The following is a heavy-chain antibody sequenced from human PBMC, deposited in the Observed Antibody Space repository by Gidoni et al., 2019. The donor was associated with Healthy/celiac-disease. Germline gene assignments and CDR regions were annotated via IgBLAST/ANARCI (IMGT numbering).Heavy chain of an antibody. Sequence: EVQLVESGGGLVKPGGSLRLSCSASGFTFSSYSMNWVRQAPGKGLEWVSSISSSSSYIYYADSVKGRFTISRDNAKNSLYLQMNSLRAEDTAVYYCAREGGCWNARCDAFDIWGQGTMVTVSS. CDR1: GFTFSSYS. CDR2: ISSSSSYI. D-gene: IGHD1-1*01. J-gene: IGHJ3*02. V-gene: IGHV3-21*01. CDR3: AREGGCWNARCDAFDI.